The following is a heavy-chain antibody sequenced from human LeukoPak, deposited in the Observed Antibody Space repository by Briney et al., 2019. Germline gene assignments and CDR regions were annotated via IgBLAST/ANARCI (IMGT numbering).Heavy chain of an antibody. Sequence: PGGSLRVSCAASGFTFGVYYMSWIRQAPGEGLEWISYISASSNTIYYADSVKGRFTISRDKAKNSLFVQFNNLRAEDTAVFYCARVLSRGGWALDYWGQGTLVTVSS. J-gene: IGHJ4*02. CDR1: GFTFGVYY. V-gene: IGHV3-11*01. CDR3: ARVLSRGGWALDY. D-gene: IGHD6-19*01. CDR2: ISASSNTI.